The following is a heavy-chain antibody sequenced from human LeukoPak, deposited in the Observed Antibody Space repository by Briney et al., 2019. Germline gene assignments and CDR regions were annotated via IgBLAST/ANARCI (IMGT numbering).Heavy chain of an antibody. CDR3: AHRMYSSDWRPFDY. CDR2: VYGDDDK. Sequence: SGPTLVKPTQTLTLTCTFSGFSFSTSAVAVGWIRQPPGEALEWLAVVYGDDDKRYSPSLKSRLTITKDTSKSQVVLTMTNMDPVDTATYYCAHRMYSSDWRPFDYWGQGTLVTVSS. CDR1: GFSFSTSAVA. J-gene: IGHJ4*02. V-gene: IGHV2-5*02. D-gene: IGHD6-19*01.